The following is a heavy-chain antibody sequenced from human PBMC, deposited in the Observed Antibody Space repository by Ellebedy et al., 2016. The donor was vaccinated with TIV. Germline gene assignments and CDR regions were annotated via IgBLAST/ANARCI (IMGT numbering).Heavy chain of an antibody. CDR3: ARDGHYYDSGSYSVYGMDV. CDR2: IWYDESNE. J-gene: IGHJ6*02. D-gene: IGHD3-10*01. CDR1: GFTFSSYG. Sequence: GKSLKISCSASGFTFSSYGMHWVRQAPGKGLEWVAVIWYDESNEYYADSVKGRFPISRDNSKNTLYLQMNSLRAEDTAVYYCARDGHYYDSGSYSVYGMDVWGQGTTVTVSS. V-gene: IGHV3-33*01.